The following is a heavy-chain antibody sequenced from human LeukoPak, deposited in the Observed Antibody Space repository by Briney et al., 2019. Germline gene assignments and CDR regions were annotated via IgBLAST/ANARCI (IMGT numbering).Heavy chain of an antibody. CDR3: ARIRGGIAAADY. V-gene: IGHV2-70*11. D-gene: IGHD6-13*01. CDR1: GFSLSTSGMC. CDR2: IDWDHDK. Sequence: SGPTLVNPTQTLTLTCTFSGFSLSTSGMCVSWVRQPPGKALEWLARIDWDHDKYYSTSLKTRLTISKDTSKNQVVLTMTNMDPVDTATYYCARIRGGIAAADYWGQGTLVTVSS. J-gene: IGHJ4*02.